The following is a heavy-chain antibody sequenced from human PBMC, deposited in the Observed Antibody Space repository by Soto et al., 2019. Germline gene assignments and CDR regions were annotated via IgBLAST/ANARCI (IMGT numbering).Heavy chain of an antibody. D-gene: IGHD3-10*01. Sequence: VPLQEAGPGQGKASQNLSLTCHVSCVSMSRGGYYLSLIRRHPGKGLEWLGYIYYSGSNYYNPSLKSRVIISVDTSKNQFSLKLSSVTAADTAVYYCASSFYGAGSYCLDYWGQGTLVTVSS. J-gene: IGHJ4*02. V-gene: IGHV4-31*03. CDR3: ASSFYGAGSYCLDY. CDR2: IYYSGSN. CDR1: CVSMSRGGYY.